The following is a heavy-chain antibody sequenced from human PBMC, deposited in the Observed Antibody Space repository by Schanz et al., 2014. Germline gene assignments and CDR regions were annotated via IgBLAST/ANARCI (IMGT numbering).Heavy chain of an antibody. CDR3: AKAGSGWSTAGYYY. Sequence: VQLLESGGGLVQPGGSLRLSCVAPGFTFFGSFAMSWVRQAPGKGLEWVSGLTEGGGGTYYTDAVKGRFTISRDSSKNTLYLQMNSLRADDTAVYYCAKAGSGWSTAGYYYWGQGTLVAVSS. D-gene: IGHD6-19*01. CDR1: GFTFFGSFA. V-gene: IGHV3-23*01. CDR2: LTEGGGGT. J-gene: IGHJ4*02.